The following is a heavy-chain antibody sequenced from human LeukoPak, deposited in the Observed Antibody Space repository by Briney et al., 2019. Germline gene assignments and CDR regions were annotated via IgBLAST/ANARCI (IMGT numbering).Heavy chain of an antibody. D-gene: IGHD6-13*01. CDR2: IYYSGST. CDR3: ARDVAAAGTRWFDP. V-gene: IGHV4-39*07. J-gene: IGHJ5*02. Sequence: PSETLSLTCTVSGGSISSSSYYWGWIRQPPGKALEWIGTIYYSGSTYYNPSLKSRVTISVDTSKNQFSLKLSSVTAADTAVYYCARDVAAAGTRWFDPWGQGTLVTVSS. CDR1: GGSISSSSYY.